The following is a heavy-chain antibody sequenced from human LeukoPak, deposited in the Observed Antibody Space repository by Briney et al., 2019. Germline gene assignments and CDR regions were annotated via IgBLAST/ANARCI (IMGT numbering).Heavy chain of an antibody. J-gene: IGHJ4*02. CDR2: IYYSGST. CDR1: GGSISSSNYY. V-gene: IGHV4-39*07. Sequence: PSETLSLTCTVSGGSISSSNYYWGWIRQPPGKGLEWIGSIYYSGSTYYNPSLKSRVTISVDTSKNQFSLKLSSVTAADTAVYYCAREWELFKHFDYWGQGTLVTVSS. CDR3: AREWELFKHFDY. D-gene: IGHD1-26*01.